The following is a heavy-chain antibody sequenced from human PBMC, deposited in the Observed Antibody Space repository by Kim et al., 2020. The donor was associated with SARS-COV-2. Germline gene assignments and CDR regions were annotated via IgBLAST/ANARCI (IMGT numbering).Heavy chain of an antibody. J-gene: IGHJ3*02. Sequence: GGSLRLSCAASGFIFSDVWMSWVRQAPEKGLEWVGRIKSVAVGGTADYAAPVKGRVTISRDDSKNTMYLEMNSLKTEDTAVYYCTRYNRGNAFDMWGQGTMVIVSS. CDR1: GFIFSDVW. CDR2: IKSVAVGGTA. CDR3: TRYNRGNAFDM. V-gene: IGHV3-15*01. D-gene: IGHD3-16*02.